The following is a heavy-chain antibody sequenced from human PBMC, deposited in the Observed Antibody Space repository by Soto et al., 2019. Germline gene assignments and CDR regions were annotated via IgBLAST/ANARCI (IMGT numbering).Heavy chain of an antibody. D-gene: IGHD6-6*01. CDR3: ARDLDSSSTTEYFQH. J-gene: IGHJ1*01. V-gene: IGHV3-30-3*01. CDR1: GFTFSSYA. Sequence: QVQLVESGGGVVQPGRSLRLSCAASGFTFSSYAMHWVRQAPGKGLEWVAVISYDGSNKYYADSVKGRFNISRDNSKNTLYLQMNSLRAEDTAVYYCARDLDSSSTTEYFQHWGQGTLVTVSS. CDR2: ISYDGSNK.